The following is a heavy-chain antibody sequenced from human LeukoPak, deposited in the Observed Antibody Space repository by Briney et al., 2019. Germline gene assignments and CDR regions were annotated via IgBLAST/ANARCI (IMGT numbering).Heavy chain of an antibody. Sequence: PSETLSLTCTVSGGSISSYYWSWIRQPAGKGLEWIGRIYTSGSTNYNPSLKSQVTMSVDTSKNQFSLKLSSVTAADTAVYYCARDRSNYDFWSGYSGWFDPWGQGTLVTVSS. CDR1: GGSISSYY. D-gene: IGHD3-3*01. CDR2: IYTSGST. J-gene: IGHJ5*02. V-gene: IGHV4-4*07. CDR3: ARDRSNYDFWSGYSGWFDP.